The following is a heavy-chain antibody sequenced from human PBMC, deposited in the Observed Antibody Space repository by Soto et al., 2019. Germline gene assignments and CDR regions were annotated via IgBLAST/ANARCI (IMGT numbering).Heavy chain of an antibody. CDR3: ARGAETTKYYYYGMDV. J-gene: IGHJ6*02. CDR1: GVTFSSDW. D-gene: IGHD1-1*01. Sequence: GGSLRLTCAACGVTFSSDWMSWVRQAPGKGLEWVANIKKDGSEKYYVDSVKGGFTISRDNAKNSVYLQMNSLRAENTPVYYCARGAETTKYYYYGMDVWGQGSTGT. CDR2: IKKDGSEK. V-gene: IGHV3-7*03.